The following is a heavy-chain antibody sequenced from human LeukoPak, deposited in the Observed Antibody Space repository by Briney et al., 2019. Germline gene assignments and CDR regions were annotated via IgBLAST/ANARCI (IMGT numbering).Heavy chain of an antibody. CDR1: GGSINSTNYY. Sequence: PSETLSLTCTVSGGSINSTNYYWGWIRQPPGKGLEWIESIYYTGNTYYNPSLKSRVTISVDTSKNQFSLKLSSVTAADTAVYYCARHGVQGVGPVDYWGQGTLVTVSS. CDR2: IYYTGNT. J-gene: IGHJ4*02. V-gene: IGHV4-39*01. CDR3: ARHGVQGVGPVDY. D-gene: IGHD3-10*01.